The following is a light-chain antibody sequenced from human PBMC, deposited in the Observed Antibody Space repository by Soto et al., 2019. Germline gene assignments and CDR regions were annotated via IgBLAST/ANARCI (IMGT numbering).Light chain of an antibody. CDR2: GAS. CDR1: QDITNF. Sequence: DIQLTQSPSSLSASVGDRVTITGQPSQDITNFLYWDKQKPGKAPRLLIAGASKLETGAPSRFSGSRSVTDYTFTIGSLQPEDIATYYCQHYANRPYTFGHGTKLEIK. CDR3: QHYANRPYT. J-gene: IGKJ2*01. V-gene: IGKV1-33*01.